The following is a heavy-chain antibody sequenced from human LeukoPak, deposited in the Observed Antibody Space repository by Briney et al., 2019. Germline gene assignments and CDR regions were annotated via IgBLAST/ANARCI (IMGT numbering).Heavy chain of an antibody. Sequence: PGGSLRLSCAASTFAFTPYGMHWVRQAPGKGLEWVAYMKYDGTIRFHADAVKGRFTISRDNSNNTLFLQMNSLRPEDTALYYCANTMFASAYSPFGYWGRGALVTVS. D-gene: IGHD3-3*01. J-gene: IGHJ4*02. CDR3: ANTMFASAYSPFGY. CDR2: MKYDGTIR. CDR1: TFAFTPYG. V-gene: IGHV3-30*02.